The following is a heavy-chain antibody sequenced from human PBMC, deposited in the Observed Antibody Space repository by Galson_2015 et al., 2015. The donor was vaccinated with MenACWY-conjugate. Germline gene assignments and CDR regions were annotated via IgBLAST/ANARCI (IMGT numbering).Heavy chain of an antibody. V-gene: IGHV3-23*01. J-gene: IGHJ4*02. CDR1: GFIFSSYD. CDR3: GRDVGP. Sequence: SLRLSCAASGFIFSSYDMNWVRQAPGKGLEWVSAIDRSGGYIYYADSVKGRFTISRDSSKNTLYLQMSSLRADDTAVYYCGRDVGPWGQGTLVTVSS. CDR2: IDRSGGYI.